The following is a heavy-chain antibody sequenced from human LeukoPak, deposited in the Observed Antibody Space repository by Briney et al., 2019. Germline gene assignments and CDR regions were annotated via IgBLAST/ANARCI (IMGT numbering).Heavy chain of an antibody. V-gene: IGHV4-38-2*02. D-gene: IGHD3-16*01. CDR1: GYSVSSGYY. J-gene: IGHJ4*02. CDR3: ARGGGLVGPSDF. Sequence: SETLSLTCSVSGYSVSSGYYWGWIRQPPGEGLEWIGSIHHGASSYYNPFLGSRLTVSLDTSKNQFSLKLTSVTAADTAVYYCARGGGLVGPSDFWGQGILVTDSS. CDR2: IHHGASS.